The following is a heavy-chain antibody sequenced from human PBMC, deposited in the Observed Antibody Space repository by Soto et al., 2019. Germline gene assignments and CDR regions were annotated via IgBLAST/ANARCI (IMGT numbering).Heavy chain of an antibody. CDR2: ISAYNGNT. J-gene: IGHJ5*02. D-gene: IGHD4-4*01. V-gene: IGHV1-18*01. CDR1: GYTFTSYG. CDR3: ARVSSPRDYIVLFSNWFDP. Sequence: ASVKVSCKASGYTFTSYGISWVRQAPGQGLEWMGWISAYNGNTNYAQKLQGRVTMTTDTSTSTAYMELRSLISDDTAVYYCARVSSPRDYIVLFSNWFDPWGQGTLVTVSS.